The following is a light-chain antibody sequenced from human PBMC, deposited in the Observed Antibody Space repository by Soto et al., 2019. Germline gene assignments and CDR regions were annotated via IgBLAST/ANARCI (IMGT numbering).Light chain of an antibody. V-gene: IGKV1-27*01. CDR2: AAY. CDR1: QGISNY. CDR3: QKYNSAPWT. Sequence: DIHMTQSPSSLSAYVGDRVTISCRASQGISNYLAWYQQKPGTVPKLLISAAYTLQTGVTSRFSGGGSGTDFTLTISSLQPEDVATYYCQKYNSAPWTFGPGTKVDIK. J-gene: IGKJ1*01.